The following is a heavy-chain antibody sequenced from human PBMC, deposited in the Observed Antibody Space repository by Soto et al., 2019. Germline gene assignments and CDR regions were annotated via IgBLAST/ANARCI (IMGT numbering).Heavy chain of an antibody. V-gene: IGHV3-33*01. CDR1: GFTFSSYG. CDR2: IWYDGSNK. Sequence: GGSLRLSCAASGFTFSSYGMHWVRQAPGKGLEWVAVIWYDGSNKYYADSVKGRFTISRDNSKNTLYLQMNSLRAEDTAVYYCARDFHLYGDTSPAFDYWGQGTLVTVSS. J-gene: IGHJ4*02. CDR3: ARDFHLYGDTSPAFDY. D-gene: IGHD4-17*01.